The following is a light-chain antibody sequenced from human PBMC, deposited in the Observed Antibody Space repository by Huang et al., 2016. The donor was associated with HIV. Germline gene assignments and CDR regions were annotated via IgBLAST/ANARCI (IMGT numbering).Light chain of an antibody. CDR1: QSVYSSSTSKDY. V-gene: IGKV4-1*01. CDR3: QQYYSSPQT. Sequence: DIIMTQSPDSLAVSLGERATLNCRSSQSVYSSSTSKDYMAWFQQKPGQPPRLLLFWPSTREAGVPDRFTGSGSGTHFTLTIASLEAEDAAIYYCQQYYSSPQTFGQGTRVEVK. J-gene: IGKJ1*01. CDR2: WPS.